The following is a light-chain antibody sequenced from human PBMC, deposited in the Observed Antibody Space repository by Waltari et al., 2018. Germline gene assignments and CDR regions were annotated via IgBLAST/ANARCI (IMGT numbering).Light chain of an antibody. J-gene: IGKJ1*01. CDR1: QSISNY. Sequence: DIQMTQSPSSLSASVGDRVTITCRVSQSISNYLNWYQQKPGEAPKLLIFAASRLQSGVPSRFSGSGSGTDFTLTINNLQPEDFATYYCQQRYTTWTFGQGTRVEIK. V-gene: IGKV1-39*01. CDR3: QQRYTTWT. CDR2: AAS.